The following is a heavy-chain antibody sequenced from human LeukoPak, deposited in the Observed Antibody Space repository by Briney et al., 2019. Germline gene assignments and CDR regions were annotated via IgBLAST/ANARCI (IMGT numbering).Heavy chain of an antibody. J-gene: IGHJ6*02. CDR3: ARDEGSSWYRDGMDV. D-gene: IGHD6-13*01. Sequence: GGSLRLSCAASGFTFSSYWMSWVRQAPGKGLEWVANIKQDGSEKYLVDSVKGRFTISRDNAKNSLYLQMNSLRAEDTAVYYCARDEGSSWYRDGMDVWGQGTTVTVSS. CDR1: GFTFSSYW. CDR2: IKQDGSEK. V-gene: IGHV3-7*01.